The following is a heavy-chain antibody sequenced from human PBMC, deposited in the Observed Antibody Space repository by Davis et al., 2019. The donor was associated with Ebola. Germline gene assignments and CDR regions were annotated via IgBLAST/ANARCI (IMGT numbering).Heavy chain of an antibody. J-gene: IGHJ4*02. D-gene: IGHD2-15*01. CDR2: IWYDGSNK. CDR1: GFSFRSYA. Sequence: GESLKISCAASGFSFRSYAMSWVRRAPGKGLEWVAVIWYDGSNKYYADSVKGRFTISRDNSKNTLYLQMDRLRAEDTAVYYCARDTPCSGGSCYSDYFDFWGQGALVTVSS. CDR3: ARDTPCSGGSCYSDYFDF. V-gene: IGHV3-33*08.